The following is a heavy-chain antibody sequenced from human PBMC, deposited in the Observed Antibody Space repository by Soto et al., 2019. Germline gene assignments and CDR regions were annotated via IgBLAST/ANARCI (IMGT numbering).Heavy chain of an antibody. CDR2: IRSKAYGGTT. V-gene: IGHV3-49*04. Sequence: PVGSLRLSCTASGFTFGDYAMSWVRQAPGKGLEWVGFIRSKAYGGTTEYAASVKGRFTISRDDSKSIAYLQMNSLKTEDTAVYYCTRAERVGATRGAFDIWGQGTMVTVSS. D-gene: IGHD1-26*01. CDR3: TRAERVGATRGAFDI. J-gene: IGHJ3*02. CDR1: GFTFGDYA.